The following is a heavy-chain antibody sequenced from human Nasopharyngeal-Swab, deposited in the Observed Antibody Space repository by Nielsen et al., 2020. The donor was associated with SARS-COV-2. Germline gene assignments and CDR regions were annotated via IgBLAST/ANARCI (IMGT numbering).Heavy chain of an antibody. V-gene: IGHV1-69*13. CDR1: AGTFSSYA. Sequence: SVQVSCKASAGTFSSYAISWVRQAPGQGLEWMGGIIPIFGTANYAQKFQGRVTITADESTSTAYMELSSLRSEDTAVYYCAGGEGSYTRSFDYWGQGTLVTVSS. J-gene: IGHJ4*02. CDR2: IIPIFGTA. D-gene: IGHD1-26*01. CDR3: AGGEGSYTRSFDY.